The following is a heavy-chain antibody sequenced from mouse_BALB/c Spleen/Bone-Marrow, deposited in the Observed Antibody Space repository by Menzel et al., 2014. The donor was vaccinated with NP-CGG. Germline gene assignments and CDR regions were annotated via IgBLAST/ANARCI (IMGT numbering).Heavy chain of an antibody. CDR2: IDPANGNT. D-gene: IGHD4-1*01. V-gene: IGHV14-3*02. J-gene: IGHJ4*01. CDR3: ARWEYYAMDY. Sequence: VQHQQSGAELVKPGASVTMSCTASGFNIKDTYMHWVKQRPEQGLEWIGRIDPANGNTKYDPKFQGKATITADTSSNTAYLQLSSLTSEDTAVYYCARWEYYAMDYWGQGTSVTDSS. CDR1: GFNIKDTY.